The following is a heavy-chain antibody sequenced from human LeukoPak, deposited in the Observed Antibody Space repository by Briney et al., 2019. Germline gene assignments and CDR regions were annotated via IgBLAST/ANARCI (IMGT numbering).Heavy chain of an antibody. Sequence: LRLSCAASGFTFSDYYMSWIRQPPGKGLEWIGEINHSGSTNYNPSLKSRVTISVDTSKNQFSLKLSSVTAADTAVYYCASTDSSGYRAFDIWGQGTMVTVSS. CDR2: INHSGST. D-gene: IGHD3-22*01. CDR3: ASTDSSGYRAFDI. V-gene: IGHV4-34*01. CDR1: GFTFSDYY. J-gene: IGHJ3*02.